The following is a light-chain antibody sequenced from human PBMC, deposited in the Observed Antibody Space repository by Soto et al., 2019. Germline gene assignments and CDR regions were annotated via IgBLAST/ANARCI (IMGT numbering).Light chain of an antibody. CDR2: AAS. CDR1: QTVNTY. CDR3: QQGYSNPWT. V-gene: IGKV1-39*01. J-gene: IGKJ1*01. Sequence: DIQMTQSPSSLSASIGDRVTITCRASQTVNTYLHWYQQKPGKAPKPLIYAASNLQSGVPSRFSGSGSGTNFTLSLNNLQPEDFATYYCQQGYSNPWTFGQGTKVDIK.